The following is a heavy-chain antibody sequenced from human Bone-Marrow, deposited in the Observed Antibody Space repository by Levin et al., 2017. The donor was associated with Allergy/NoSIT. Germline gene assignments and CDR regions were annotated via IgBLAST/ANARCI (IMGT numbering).Heavy chain of an antibody. D-gene: IGHD6-19*01. V-gene: IGHV4-59*08. J-gene: IGHJ4*01. CDR3: ARHDGGGWYSLVY. CDR1: GGSISSYY. Sequence: SQTLSLTCTVSGGSISSYYWSWIRQPPGKGLEWIGHFSYSGNTNYNPSLKSRVTISVDTSRNQFSLSLHSVTAADTAIYYCARHDGGGWYSLVYWGHGTLVTVSP. CDR2: FSYSGNT.